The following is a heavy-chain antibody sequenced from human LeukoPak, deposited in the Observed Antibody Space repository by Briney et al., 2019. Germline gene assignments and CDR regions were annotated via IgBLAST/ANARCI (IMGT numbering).Heavy chain of an antibody. CDR2: IDASGNFI. V-gene: IGHV3-21*06. Sequence: GGSLRLSCVASGFTFRSYNMNWVRQAPGKRLEWVSFIDASGNFIQYADSLKGRFTISRDNAQNSLFLQLNSLRVEDTAVYYCARDKGITIRAYDIWGQGTVVTVSS. D-gene: IGHD1-20*01. J-gene: IGHJ3*02. CDR3: ARDKGITIRAYDI. CDR1: GFTFRSYN.